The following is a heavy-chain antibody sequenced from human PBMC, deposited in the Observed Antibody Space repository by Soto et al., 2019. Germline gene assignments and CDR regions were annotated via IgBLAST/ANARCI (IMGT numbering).Heavy chain of an antibody. Sequence: PSETLSLTCTVSGGSVSSGSYYWSWIRQPPGKGLEWIGYIYYSGSTNYNPSLKSRVTISVDTSKNQFSLKLSSVTAADTAVYCCAREGLIAVAGVFDYWGQGTLVTVSS. CDR1: GGSVSSGSYY. V-gene: IGHV4-61*01. J-gene: IGHJ4*02. CDR2: IYYSGST. D-gene: IGHD6-19*01. CDR3: AREGLIAVAGVFDY.